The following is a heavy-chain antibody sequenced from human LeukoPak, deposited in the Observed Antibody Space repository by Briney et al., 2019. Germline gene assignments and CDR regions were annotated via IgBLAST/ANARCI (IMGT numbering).Heavy chain of an antibody. CDR3: ARGRGGGYFDF. D-gene: IGHD2-15*01. Sequence: GASVKVSCKASGYTFTAYNIHWVRQGPGQGIEWMGWITPNSGGTNYAQKFQGRVTMTRDTSISTAYMELSRLRSDDTAVYSCARGRGGGYFDFWGQETLVTVPS. CDR1: GYTFTAYN. CDR2: ITPNSGGT. J-gene: IGHJ4*02. V-gene: IGHV1-2*02.